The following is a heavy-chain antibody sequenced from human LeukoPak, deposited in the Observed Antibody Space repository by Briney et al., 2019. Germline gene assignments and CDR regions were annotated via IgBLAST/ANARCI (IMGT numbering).Heavy chain of an antibody. D-gene: IGHD1-1*01. CDR3: ARDPLGTRPGFDY. V-gene: IGHV3-30*04. Sequence: GGSPRVSCAASGFTVSSYAMHWVRQAPGKGLEWVAVISYDGSNKYYADSVKGRFTISRDNSKNTLYLQMNSLRAEDTAVYYCARDPLGTRPGFDYWGQGTLVTVSS. CDR1: GFTVSSYA. J-gene: IGHJ4*02. CDR2: ISYDGSNK.